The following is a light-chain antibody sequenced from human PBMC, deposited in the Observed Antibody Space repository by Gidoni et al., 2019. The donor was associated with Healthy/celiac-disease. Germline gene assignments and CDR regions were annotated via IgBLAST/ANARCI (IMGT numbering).Light chain of an antibody. CDR1: QSVSSSY. J-gene: IGKJ1*01. Sequence: EIVLTQSPGTLSVSPGERATLSCRASQSVSSSYLAWYQQKPGQAPRLLIYGASSRATGIPDRFSGSGSGTDFTLTISRLEPEDFAVYYCQQYDISPWTFGQXTKVEIK. V-gene: IGKV3-20*01. CDR2: GAS. CDR3: QQYDISPWT.